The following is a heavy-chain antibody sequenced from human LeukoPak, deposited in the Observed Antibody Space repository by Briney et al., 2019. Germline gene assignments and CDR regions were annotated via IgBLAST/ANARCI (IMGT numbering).Heavy chain of an antibody. V-gene: IGHV3-53*01. CDR3: ARTFHDFGDYYFDF. J-gene: IGHJ4*02. D-gene: IGHD4-17*01. CDR2: IYSGGST. Sequence: GGSQRLSCAASGFTVSSNYMSWVRQAPGKGLEWVLVIYSGGSTYYADSVKGRFTISRDNSKNTLYLQMNSLRAEDTAVYYCARTFHDFGDYYFDFWGQGTLVTVSS. CDR1: GFTVSSNY.